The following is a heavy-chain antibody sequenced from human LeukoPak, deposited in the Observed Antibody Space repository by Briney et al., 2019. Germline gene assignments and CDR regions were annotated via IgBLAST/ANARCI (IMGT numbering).Heavy chain of an antibody. CDR1: GGSISSSTYY. Sequence: SETLSLTCTVSGGSISSSTYYWGWIRQPPGKGLEWIGSIYYSGSTYYNPSLKSRVTISVDTSKNQFSLKLSSVTAADTAVYYCARDQGFWSGYELDYWGQGTLVTVSS. J-gene: IGHJ4*02. CDR3: ARDQGFWSGYELDY. CDR2: IYYSGST. V-gene: IGHV4-39*07. D-gene: IGHD3-3*01.